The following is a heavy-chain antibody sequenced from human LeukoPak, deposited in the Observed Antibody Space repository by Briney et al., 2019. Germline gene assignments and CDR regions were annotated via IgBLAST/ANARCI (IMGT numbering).Heavy chain of an antibody. J-gene: IGHJ6*03. Sequence: GASVKVSCKASGCTFTSYGISWVRQAPGQGLEWMGWISAYNGNTNYAQKLQGRVTMTTDTSTSTAYMELRSLRSDDTAVYYCARRPPRITIFGVVIAADYYYYMDVWGKGTTVTVSS. D-gene: IGHD3-3*01. V-gene: IGHV1-18*01. CDR2: ISAYNGNT. CDR1: GCTFTSYG. CDR3: ARRPPRITIFGVVIAADYYYYMDV.